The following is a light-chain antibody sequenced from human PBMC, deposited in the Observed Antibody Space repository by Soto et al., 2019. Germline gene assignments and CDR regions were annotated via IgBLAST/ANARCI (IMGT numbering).Light chain of an antibody. Sequence: EIVMTQSPATLSVSPGERATLSCRASQSVRDNLAWYQQKPGQAPRLLIYGASIRATGIPARFSGSGFGTEFTLTISSLQSEDFAVFYCQQHNNWPLTFGGGTKVEIK. V-gene: IGKV3-15*01. CDR1: QSVRDN. J-gene: IGKJ4*01. CDR2: GAS. CDR3: QQHNNWPLT.